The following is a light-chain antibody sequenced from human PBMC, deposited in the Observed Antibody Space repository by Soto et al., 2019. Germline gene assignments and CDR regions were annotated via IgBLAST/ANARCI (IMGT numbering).Light chain of an antibody. CDR2: LEGSGSY. CDR1: SGHSSYI. V-gene: IGLV4-60*02. J-gene: IGLJ2*01. Sequence: QSVLTQSSSASASLGSSVKLTCTLSSGHSSYIIAWHHQQPGKAPRYLMKLEGSGSYNKGSGVPDRFSGSSSGADRYLTISNLQFEDEANYYCETWDSNTRVFGGGTKLTFL. CDR3: ETWDSNTRV.